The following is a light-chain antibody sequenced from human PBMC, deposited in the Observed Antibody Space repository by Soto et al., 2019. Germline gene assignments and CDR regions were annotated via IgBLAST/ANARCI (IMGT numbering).Light chain of an antibody. CDR1: SGHSSYA. V-gene: IGLV4-69*01. CDR3: QTWGTGIHV. J-gene: IGLJ1*01. CDR2: LNSDGSH. Sequence: QSVLTQSPSASASLGASVKLTCTLSSGHSSYAIAWHQQQPEKGPRYLMKLNSDGSHSKGDGIPDRFSGSSSGAERYLTIASLHSEDEADYYCQTWGTGIHVFGTGTKVTVL.